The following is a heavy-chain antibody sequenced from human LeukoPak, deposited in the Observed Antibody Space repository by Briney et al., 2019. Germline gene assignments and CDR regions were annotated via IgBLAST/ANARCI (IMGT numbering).Heavy chain of an antibody. D-gene: IGHD3-10*01. V-gene: IGHV4-61*09. CDR1: SGSISRGFYY. Sequence: PSQTLSLTCTVSSGSISRGFYYWSWIRQPAGKELEWIGHIYTSGSTNYNPSLKSRVTISIDTSKNQFSLNLNSVTAADTAAYYCARGVRDRASDYHMDVWGKGTTVTISS. J-gene: IGHJ6*03. CDR3: ARGVRDRASDYHMDV. CDR2: IYTSGST.